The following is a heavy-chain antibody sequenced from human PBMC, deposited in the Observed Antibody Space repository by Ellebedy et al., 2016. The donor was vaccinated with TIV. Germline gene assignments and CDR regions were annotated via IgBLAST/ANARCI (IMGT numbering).Heavy chain of an antibody. CDR1: GFTFSKYA. CDR2: ISGSAGST. CDR3: ATRPITMVVLAEYYFDY. J-gene: IGHJ4*02. D-gene: IGHD3-22*01. V-gene: IGHV3-23*01. Sequence: GGSLRLSCAASGFTFSKYAMSWVRQAPGKGLEWVSTISGSAGSTYYTDSVKGRFTISRDNSRNTLYLQMNSLRAEDTAVYYCATRPITMVVLAEYYFDYWGQGTLVTVSS.